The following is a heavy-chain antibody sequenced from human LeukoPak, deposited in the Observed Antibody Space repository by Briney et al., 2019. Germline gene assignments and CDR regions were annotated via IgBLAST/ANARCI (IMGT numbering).Heavy chain of an antibody. J-gene: IGHJ4*02. CDR2: ISSSSSYI. D-gene: IGHD4-17*01. Sequence: KAGGSLRLSCAASGVTFSSYAMYWVRQAPGKGLEWVSSISSSSSYIYYADSVKGRFTISRDNAKNSLYLQMNSLRAEDTAVYYCAREDYAADYWGQGTLVTVSS. V-gene: IGHV3-21*01. CDR1: GVTFSSYA. CDR3: AREDYAADY.